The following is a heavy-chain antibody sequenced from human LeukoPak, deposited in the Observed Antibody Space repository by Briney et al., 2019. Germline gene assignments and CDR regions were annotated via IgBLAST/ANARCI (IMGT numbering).Heavy chain of an antibody. CDR1: GFTVSSNY. CDR3: ARDIGSSAGFDY. Sequence: PGGSLRLSCAASGFTVSSNYMSWVRQAPGKGLEWVSVLYSDDTTYYADSVKGRFSISRDNSKNTVYLQMNRLRAEDTAVFYCARDIGSSAGFDYWGQGTLVTVSS. CDR2: LYSDDTT. J-gene: IGHJ4*02. D-gene: IGHD6-13*01. V-gene: IGHV3-66*01.